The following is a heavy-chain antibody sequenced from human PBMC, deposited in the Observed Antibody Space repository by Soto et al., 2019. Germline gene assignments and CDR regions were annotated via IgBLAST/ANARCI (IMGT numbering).Heavy chain of an antibody. D-gene: IGHD3-10*01. Sequence: KTSETLSLTCTVSGGSISSYYWSWIRQPAGKGLEWIGRIYTSGSTNYNPSLKSRVTMSVGTSKNQFSLKLSSVTAADTAVYYCASGTSYYYGSGSYYYYYYGMDVWGQGTTVTVSS. CDR3: ASGTSYYYGSGSYYYYYYGMDV. CDR1: GGSISSYY. CDR2: IYTSGST. J-gene: IGHJ6*02. V-gene: IGHV4-4*07.